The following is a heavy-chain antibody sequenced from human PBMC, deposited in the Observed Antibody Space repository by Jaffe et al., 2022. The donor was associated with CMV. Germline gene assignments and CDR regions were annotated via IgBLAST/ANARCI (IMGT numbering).Heavy chain of an antibody. D-gene: IGHD6-19*01. V-gene: IGHV3-23*04. CDR3: AKDRYWQWLPRTHFDY. CDR2: ISGSGGST. J-gene: IGHJ4*02. Sequence: EVQLVESGGGLVQPGGSLRLSCAASGFTFSSYAMSWVRQAPGKGLEWVSAISGSGGSTYYADSVKGRFTISRDNSKNTLYLQMNSLRAEDTAVYYCAKDRYWQWLPRTHFDYWGQGTLVTVSS. CDR1: GFTFSSYA.